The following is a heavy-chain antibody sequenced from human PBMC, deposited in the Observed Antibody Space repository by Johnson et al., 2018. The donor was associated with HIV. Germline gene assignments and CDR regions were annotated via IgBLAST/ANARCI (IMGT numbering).Heavy chain of an antibody. J-gene: IGHJ3*02. CDR1: GFTVSSNY. V-gene: IGHV3-53*01. CDR2: IYSGGST. CDR3: ARDGVYSSPHDAFDI. Sequence: VQLVESGGGLIQPGGSLRLSCAASGFTVSSNYMSWVRQAPGKGLEWVSVIYSGGSTYYAASLEGRFPISRDNDKNSLSLQMDSLRAEDTAVYYCARDGVYSSPHDAFDIWGQGTMVTVSS. D-gene: IGHD6-13*01.